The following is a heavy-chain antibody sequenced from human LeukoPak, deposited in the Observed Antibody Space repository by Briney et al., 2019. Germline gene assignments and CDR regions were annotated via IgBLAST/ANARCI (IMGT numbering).Heavy chain of an antibody. Sequence: SETLSLTCIVSGGSISRDYWTWIRQPPGKGLEWIGYIYYSGSTYYNPSLKSRVTISVETSKNQFSLKLSPVTAADTAVYYCARRNDPYGLDVWGQGTTVTVSS. V-gene: IGHV4-59*08. CDR2: IYYSGST. D-gene: IGHD1-1*01. CDR1: GGSISRDY. CDR3: ARRNDPYGLDV. J-gene: IGHJ6*02.